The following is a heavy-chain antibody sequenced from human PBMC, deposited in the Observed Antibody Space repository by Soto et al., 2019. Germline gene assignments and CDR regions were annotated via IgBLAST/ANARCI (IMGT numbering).Heavy chain of an antibody. CDR1: GGSISSGGYY. D-gene: IGHD4-17*01. CDR3: ARAYGDYERDWYFDL. CDR2: IYYSGST. V-gene: IGHV4-31*03. Sequence: QVQLQESGPGLVKPSQTLSLTCTVSGGSISSGGYYWSWIRQHPGKGLEWIGYIYYSGSTYYNPSLTSRVTKSVDTSKNQFSLKLSSVTAADTAVYYCARAYGDYERDWYFDLWGRGTLVTVSS. J-gene: IGHJ2*01.